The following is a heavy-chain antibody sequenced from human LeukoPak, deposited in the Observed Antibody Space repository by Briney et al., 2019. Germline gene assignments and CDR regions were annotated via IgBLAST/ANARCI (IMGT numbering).Heavy chain of an antibody. D-gene: IGHD6-13*01. CDR3: VTSTGQQFIPYDY. CDR2: IYGADAA. CDR1: GFNASSNY. V-gene: IGHV3-66*02. Sequence: PGGSLRLSCAASGFNASSNYMTWIRQAPGKGLEWVSLIYGADAAYYAESVRGRFMISRDNLKNTLFLQMNSLRVEDTAVYYCVTSTGQQFIPYDYWGQGTHVTVSS. J-gene: IGHJ4*02.